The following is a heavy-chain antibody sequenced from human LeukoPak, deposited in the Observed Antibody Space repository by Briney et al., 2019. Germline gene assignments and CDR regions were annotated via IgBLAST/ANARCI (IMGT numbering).Heavy chain of an antibody. CDR3: AREHDVEMATVNYFDY. D-gene: IGHD5-24*01. V-gene: IGHV3-7*01. CDR2: IKQDGSEK. CDR1: GFTFSSYW. J-gene: IGHJ4*02. Sequence: PGGSLRLSCAASGFTFSSYWMSWVRQAPGKGLEWVANIKQDGSEKYYVDSVKGRFTISRDNAKNSLYLQMNSLRAEDTAVHYCAREHDVEMATVNYFDYWGQGTLVTVSS.